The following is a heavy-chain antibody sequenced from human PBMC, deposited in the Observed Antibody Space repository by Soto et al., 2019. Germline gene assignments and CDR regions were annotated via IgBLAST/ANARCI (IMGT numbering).Heavy chain of an antibody. CDR3: ARDSPGVVAVAGIFDY. CDR1: GYTFTSYA. CDR2: INAGNGNT. J-gene: IGHJ4*02. D-gene: IGHD6-19*01. V-gene: IGHV1-3*01. Sequence: ASVKVSCKASGYTFTSYAMHWVRQAPGQRLEWMGWINAGNGNTKYSQKFLGRVTITRDTSASTAYMELSSLRSEDTAVYYCARDSPGVVAVAGIFDYWGQGTLVTVSS.